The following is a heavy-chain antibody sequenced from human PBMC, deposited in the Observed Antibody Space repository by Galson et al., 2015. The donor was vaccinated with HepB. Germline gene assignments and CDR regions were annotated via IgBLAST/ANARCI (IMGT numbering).Heavy chain of an antibody. J-gene: IGHJ4*02. CDR2: INAGNGNT. D-gene: IGHD3-22*01. CDR1: GYTFTSYA. CDR3: AREMDYYDSSGYSTQYYFDY. Sequence: SVKVSCKASGYTFTSYAMHWVRQAPGQRLEWMGWINAGNGNTKYSQKFQGRVTITRDTSASTAYMELSSLRSEDTAVYYCAREMDYYDSSGYSTQYYFDYWGQGTLVTVSS. V-gene: IGHV1-3*01.